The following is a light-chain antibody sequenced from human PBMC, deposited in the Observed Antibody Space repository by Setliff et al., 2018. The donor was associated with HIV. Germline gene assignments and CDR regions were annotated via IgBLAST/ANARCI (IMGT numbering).Light chain of an antibody. CDR1: NIGSKS. V-gene: IGLV3-21*03. Sequence: SYELTQPPSVPVAPGKTARITCGVNNIGSKSVHRYQQKPGQAPVLVVYDNSDRPSGIPERFSGSNSGNTATLTISRVEAGDEADYYCQVWDSSSDHHVFGTGTKVTVL. CDR2: DNS. CDR3: QVWDSSSDHHV. J-gene: IGLJ1*01.